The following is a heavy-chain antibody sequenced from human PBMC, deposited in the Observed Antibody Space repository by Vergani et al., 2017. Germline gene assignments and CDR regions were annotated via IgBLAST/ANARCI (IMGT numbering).Heavy chain of an antibody. D-gene: IGHD2-21*02. CDR3: AKYLRDSTDGLPDS. Sequence: QVQLVESGGGVVQPGESLRLSCAASGFPFGNCGMHWIRQAPGKGLEWLAYIGKDGINTRYRDAVKGRFTVSRDNSKDILYLQMDSLRSEDTALYYCAKYLRDSTDGLPDSWGPGTLVIVSS. CDR2: IGKDGINT. V-gene: IGHV3-30*02. CDR1: GFPFGNCG. J-gene: IGHJ4*02.